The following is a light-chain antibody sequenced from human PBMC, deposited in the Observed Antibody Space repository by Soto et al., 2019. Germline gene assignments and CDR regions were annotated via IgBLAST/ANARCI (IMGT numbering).Light chain of an antibody. CDR1: SSDVGGYNF. CDR3: SSYTSDSTL. J-gene: IGLJ2*01. CDR2: DVS. V-gene: IGLV2-14*03. Sequence: QSALTQPASVSGSPGQSITISCTGTSSDVGGYNFVSWYQQHPAKAPKLIIYDVSNRPSGVPIRFSASKSGSTASRTISGLQAEDEAYYHVSSYTSDSTLFGGGTKLTVL.